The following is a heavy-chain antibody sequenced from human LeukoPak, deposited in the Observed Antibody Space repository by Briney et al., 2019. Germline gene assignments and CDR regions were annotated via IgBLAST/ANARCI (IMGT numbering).Heavy chain of an antibody. CDR2: INHSGST. D-gene: IGHD3-16*02. V-gene: IGHV4-34*01. CDR1: GGSFSGYY. J-gene: IGHJ3*02. Sequence: SETLSLTCAVYGGSFSGYYWSWIRQPPGKWLEWIGEINHSGSTNYNPSLKSRVTISVDTSKNQFSLKLSSVTAADTAVYYCARPYDYVWGSYRSGSYAFDIWGQGTMVTVSS. CDR3: ARPYDYVWGSYRSGSYAFDI.